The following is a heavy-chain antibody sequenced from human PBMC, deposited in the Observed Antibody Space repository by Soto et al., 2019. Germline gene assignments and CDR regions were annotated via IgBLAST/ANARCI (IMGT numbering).Heavy chain of an antibody. V-gene: IGHV3-30-3*01. CDR1: GFTFSNYA. J-gene: IGHJ4*02. Sequence: QVQLVESGGGVVQPGRSLRLSCAASGFTFSNYAMHWVRQAPGKGLEWVAVISYDGSSKYYADSVKGRFTIARENSKNTLYLQMNSRRAEDTAVYYCAREPAYYYDSSGDSVPFGYWGQGTLVTVSS. CDR2: ISYDGSSK. D-gene: IGHD3-22*01. CDR3: AREPAYYYDSSGDSVPFGY.